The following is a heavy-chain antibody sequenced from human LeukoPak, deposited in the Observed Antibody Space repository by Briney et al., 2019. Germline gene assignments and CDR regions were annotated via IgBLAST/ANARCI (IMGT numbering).Heavy chain of an antibody. CDR1: GFTYA. J-gene: IGHJ4*02. V-gene: IGHV3-23*05. CDR2: ISSSGTST. CDR3: STFSNDGYLEWAPLDC. D-gene: IGHD3-3*01. Sequence: GGSLRLSCVASGFTYAVTWVRQARGKGLEWVSSISSSGTSTYYADSVKGRFTMSRDNSKHTESLQMNSMGADDPALSYCSTFSNDGYLEWAPLDCWGQGTLVSVSS.